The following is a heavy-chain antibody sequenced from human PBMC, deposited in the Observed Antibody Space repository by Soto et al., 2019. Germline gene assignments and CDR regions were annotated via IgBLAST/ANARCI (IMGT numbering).Heavy chain of an antibody. CDR3: ARGGTPIDC. Sequence: QVQLVQSGAEVKKPGASVKVSCKASGYTFTNFGISWVRQAPGQGLEWMGWISAYNGNTNYAQNFQGRVTMTTDTSTGTAYTELRSLRSDDTAVYSCARGGTPIDCWGQGTLVTASS. CDR1: GYTFTNFG. J-gene: IGHJ4*02. CDR2: ISAYNGNT. V-gene: IGHV1-18*01. D-gene: IGHD3-16*01.